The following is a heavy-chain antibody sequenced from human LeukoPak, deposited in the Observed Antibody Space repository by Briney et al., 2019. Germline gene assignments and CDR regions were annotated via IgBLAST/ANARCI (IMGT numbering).Heavy chain of an antibody. CDR3: ARRPYHYHGLNV. V-gene: IGHV4-59*08. CDR2: FFYTGST. CDR1: GDSISIYY. Sequence: SETLSLTCSVSGDSISIYYWNWIRQSPGKGLEWIGYFFYTGSTNYNPSLKSRVHMSVDTSKNQVSLTLRSVTAADTAVYYCARRPYHYHGLNVWGPGTTVIVSS. J-gene: IGHJ6*02.